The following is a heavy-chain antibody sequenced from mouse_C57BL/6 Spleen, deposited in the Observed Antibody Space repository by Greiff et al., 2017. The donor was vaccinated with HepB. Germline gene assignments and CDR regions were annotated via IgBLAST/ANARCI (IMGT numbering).Heavy chain of an antibody. CDR1: GYAFSSSW. D-gene: IGHD2-2*01. V-gene: IGHV1-82*01. CDR2: IYPGDGDT. J-gene: IGHJ1*03. CDR3: ASGLLWLRRGDWYFDV. Sequence: QVQLKQSGPELVKPGASVKISCKASGYAFSSSWMNWVKQRPGKGLEWIGRIYPGDGDTNYNGKFKGKATLTADKSSSTAYMQLSSLTSEDSAVYFCASGLLWLRRGDWYFDVWGTGTTVTVSS.